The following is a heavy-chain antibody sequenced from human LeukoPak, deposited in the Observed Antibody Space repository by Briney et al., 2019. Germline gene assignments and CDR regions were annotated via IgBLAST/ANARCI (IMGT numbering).Heavy chain of an antibody. CDR1: GYSISSGYY. CDR3: ARDGRFPPEVLPRYLDY. D-gene: IGHD1-26*01. Sequence: PSETLSLTCTVSGYSISSGYYWGWIRQPPGKGLEWIGSIYHSGSTYYNPSLKSRVTISVDTSKNQFSLKLSSVTAADTAVYYCARDGRFPPEVLPRYLDYWGQGTLVTVSS. J-gene: IGHJ4*02. CDR2: IYHSGST. V-gene: IGHV4-38-2*02.